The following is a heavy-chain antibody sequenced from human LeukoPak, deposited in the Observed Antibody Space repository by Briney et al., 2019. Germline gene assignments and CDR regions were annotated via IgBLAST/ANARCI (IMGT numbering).Heavy chain of an antibody. V-gene: IGHV3-30*02. CDR2: IRYDGSNK. J-gene: IGHJ4*02. D-gene: IGHD5-18*01. CDR3: AKDSSLGDSYGPEFDY. Sequence: GGSLRLSCAASGFTFSSYGMHWVRQAPGKGLEWVAFIRYDGSNKYYADSVKGRFTISRDNSKNTLYLQMNSLRAEDTALYYCAKDSSLGDSYGPEFDYWGQGTLVTVSS. CDR1: GFTFSSYG.